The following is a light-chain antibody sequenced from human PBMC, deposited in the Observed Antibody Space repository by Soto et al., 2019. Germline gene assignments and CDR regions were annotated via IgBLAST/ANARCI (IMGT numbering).Light chain of an antibody. J-gene: IGKJ1*01. Sequence: EIVMTQSPATLSMSPGERAALSCRASQSVSNNFAWYQQKPGQAPRLLIYGASTRATGIPARFSGSGSGTEFSLTISSLQSEDFAVYYCQQYHNWPTWTFGQGTKVDIK. CDR1: QSVSNN. CDR2: GAS. V-gene: IGKV3-15*01. CDR3: QQYHNWPTWT.